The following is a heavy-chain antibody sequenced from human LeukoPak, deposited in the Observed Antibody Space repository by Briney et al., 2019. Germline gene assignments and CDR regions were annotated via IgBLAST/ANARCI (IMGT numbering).Heavy chain of an antibody. CDR3: ARGGYSAYEFDC. Sequence: GESLKISCGASGYSFSTNWIGWVRQVPGKGLEWMGVIYPGDSDTRYSPSFQGQVTISADKSISTAYLQWSSLKASDTAMYYCARGGYSAYEFDCWGQGTLVTVSS. D-gene: IGHD5-12*01. CDR2: IYPGDSDT. CDR1: GYSFSTNW. J-gene: IGHJ4*02. V-gene: IGHV5-51*01.